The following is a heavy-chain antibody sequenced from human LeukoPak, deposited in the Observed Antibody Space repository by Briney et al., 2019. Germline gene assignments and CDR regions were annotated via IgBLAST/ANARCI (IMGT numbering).Heavy chain of an antibody. CDR1: GFTFSSYN. J-gene: IGHJ4*02. D-gene: IGHD2-2*01. CDR3: ARDHSAMPSY. Sequence: GRSLRLSCAASGFTFSSYNFHWLRQAPGKGLEWLTVISYDGSYTSYGASVKGRFTVSRDNSQNTLYLQMNGLRAEDTALYYCARDHSAMPSYWGQGTLVTASS. V-gene: IGHV3-30*03. CDR2: ISYDGSYT.